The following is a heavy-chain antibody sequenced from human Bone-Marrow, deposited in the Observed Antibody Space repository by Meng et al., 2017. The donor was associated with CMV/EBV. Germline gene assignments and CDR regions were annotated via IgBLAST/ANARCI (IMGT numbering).Heavy chain of an antibody. Sequence: GESLKISCAASGFTFSSYAMSWVRQAPGKGLEWVSVIYRGGSSTYYADSVKGRFTISRDNSKNTLYLQMNSLRAEDTAVYYCAKPIGGSYLHFAYWIQGTRVTVSS. V-gene: IGHV3-23*03. D-gene: IGHD1-26*01. J-gene: IGHJ4*02. CDR1: GFTFSSYA. CDR3: AKPIGGSYLHFAY. CDR2: IYRGGSST.